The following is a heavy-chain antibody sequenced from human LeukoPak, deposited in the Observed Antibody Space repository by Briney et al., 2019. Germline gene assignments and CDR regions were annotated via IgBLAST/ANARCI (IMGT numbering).Heavy chain of an antibody. J-gene: IGHJ4*02. D-gene: IGHD3-16*02. Sequence: PSETLSLTCAVYGGSFSGYYWSWIRQPPGKGLEWIGEINHSGSTNYNPSLKSRVTISVDTSKNQFSLKPSSVTAADTAVYYCARGSYDYVWGSYRPTPGFDYWGQGTLVTVSS. CDR1: GGSFSGYY. V-gene: IGHV4-34*01. CDR3: ARGSYDYVWGSYRPTPGFDY. CDR2: INHSGST.